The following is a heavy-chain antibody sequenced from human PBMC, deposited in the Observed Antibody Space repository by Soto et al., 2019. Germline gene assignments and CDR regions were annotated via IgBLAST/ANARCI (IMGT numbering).Heavy chain of an antibody. CDR2: IFYTGTT. CDR3: SREDDFWSGYLAY. CDR1: GGSINDYY. V-gene: IGHV4-59*01. J-gene: IGHJ4*02. Sequence: QVQLQESGPGLVKPSETLSLTCTVSGGSINDYYWSWIRQPPGKGLEWIGYIFYTGTTHYDPSLKRRVTIPVDTSKNQFSLSLNSVTAADTAVYYCSREDDFWSGYLAYWGQGTLVTVSS. D-gene: IGHD3-3*01.